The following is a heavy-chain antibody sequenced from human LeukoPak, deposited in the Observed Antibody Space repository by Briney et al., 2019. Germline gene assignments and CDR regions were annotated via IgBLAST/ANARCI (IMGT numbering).Heavy chain of an antibody. CDR2: IYHSGST. J-gene: IGHJ2*01. CDR1: GGSISSSNW. V-gene: IGHV4-4*02. Sequence: PSETLSLTCAVSGGSISSSNWWSWVRHPPGKGMEWIGEIYHSGSTNYNPSLKSRVTISVDKSKNQFSLKLSSVTAADTAVYYCARATYYYDSSGYPRGWYFDLWGRGTLVTVSS. D-gene: IGHD3-22*01. CDR3: ARATYYYDSSGYPRGWYFDL.